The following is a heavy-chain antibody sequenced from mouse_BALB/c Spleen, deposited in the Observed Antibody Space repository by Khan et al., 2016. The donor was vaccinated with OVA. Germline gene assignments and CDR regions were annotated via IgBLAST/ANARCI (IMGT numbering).Heavy chain of an antibody. CDR3: SSGLKNGNFDY. D-gene: IGHD1-3*01. V-gene: IGHV9-2-1*01. CDR2: INTETGEP. Sequence: QIQLVQSGPELKKPGETVKISCKASGYNFTDYSMHWVKQAPGKGLKWMGWINTETGEPTYADDFKGRFAFSLETSASTAYLQINNLKNEDTATYFCSSGLKNGNFDYWGQGTTLTVSS. CDR1: GYNFTDYS. J-gene: IGHJ2*01.